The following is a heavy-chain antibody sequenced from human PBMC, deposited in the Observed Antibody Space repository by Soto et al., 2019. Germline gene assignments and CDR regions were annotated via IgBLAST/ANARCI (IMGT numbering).Heavy chain of an antibody. V-gene: IGHV3-11*01. CDR3: ARRTYGMDV. CDR1: GFSFSDYY. J-gene: IGHJ6*02. Sequence: QMQLVQSGGGLVKPGGSLRLSCAASGFSFSDYYMSWIRRAPGKGLEWVSYVGASGSPIYFGDSVKGRFSISRDNTNNSLYLQMNSLRPDDTAVYYCARRTYGMDVWGQGTTVIVSS. CDR2: VGASGSPI.